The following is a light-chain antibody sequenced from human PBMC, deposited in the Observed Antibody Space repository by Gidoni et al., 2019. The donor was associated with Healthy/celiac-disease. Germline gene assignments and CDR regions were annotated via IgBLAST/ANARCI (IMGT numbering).Light chain of an antibody. CDR2: QDS. CDR1: KLGDKY. V-gene: IGLV3-1*01. J-gene: IGLJ2*01. Sequence: SYELPQPPSVSVSPGPTASITCSGDKLGDKYACWYQRKPGQSPVLVIYQDSKRPSGIPERFSGSNSGNTATLTISGTQAMDEADYYCQAWDSSTAVFGGGTKLTVL. CDR3: QAWDSSTAV.